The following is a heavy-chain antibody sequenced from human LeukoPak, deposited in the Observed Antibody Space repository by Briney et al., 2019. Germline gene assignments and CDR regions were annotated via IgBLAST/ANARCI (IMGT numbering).Heavy chain of an antibody. CDR2: MNPNSGNT. J-gene: IGHJ4*02. D-gene: IGHD6-6*01. V-gene: IGHV1-8*01. CDR1: GYTFTSYD. Sequence: GASVKVSCKASGYTFTSYDINWVRQATGQGLEWRGWMNPNSGNTGYAQKFQGRVTMTRNTSISTAYMELSSLRSEDTAVYYCARASSIAARGLKLTSHYWGQGTLVTVSS. CDR3: ARASSIAARGLKLTSHY.